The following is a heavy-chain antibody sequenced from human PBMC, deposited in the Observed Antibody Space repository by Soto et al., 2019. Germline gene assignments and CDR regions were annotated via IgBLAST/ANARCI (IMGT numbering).Heavy chain of an antibody. Sequence: PSETLSLTCAVYGGSFSGYYWSWIRQPPGKGLEWIGEINHSGSTNYNPSLKSRVTISVDTSKNQFSLKLDSVTAADTAVYYCAGSPYYYYGMDVWGQGTSVTVSS. CDR3: AGSPYYYYGMDV. J-gene: IGHJ6*02. CDR1: GGSFSGYY. V-gene: IGHV4-34*01. D-gene: IGHD6-13*01. CDR2: INHSGST.